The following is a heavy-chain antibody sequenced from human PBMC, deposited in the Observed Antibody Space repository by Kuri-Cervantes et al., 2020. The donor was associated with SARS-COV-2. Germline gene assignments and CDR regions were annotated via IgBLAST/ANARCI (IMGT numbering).Heavy chain of an antibody. V-gene: IGHV1-18*01. J-gene: IGHJ4*02. CDR2: ISAYNGNT. Sequence: ASVKVSCKASGYTFTSYGISWVRQAPGQGLEWMGWISAYNGNTNYAQKLQGRVTMTTDTSTSTAYMELRSLRSDDTAVYYCARDETTYYDLWSGYYASYWGQGTLVTVVS. CDR1: GYTFTSYG. D-gene: IGHD3-3*01. CDR3: ARDETTYYDLWSGYYASY.